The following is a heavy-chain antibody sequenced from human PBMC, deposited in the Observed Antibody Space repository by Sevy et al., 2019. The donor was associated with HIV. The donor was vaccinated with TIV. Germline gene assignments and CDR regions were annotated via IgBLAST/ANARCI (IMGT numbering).Heavy chain of an antibody. V-gene: IGHV3-23*01. CDR2: ISNSGANT. D-gene: IGHD6-19*01. J-gene: IGHJ4*02. Sequence: GGSLRLSCAASGFTFTNYGMHWVRQAPGKGLEWVSGISNSGANTYYADSVRDRITVSRDNSKNPVYLQLNSLRAEDTAIYYCAKEWTLLSDWYGEFDYWGQGTLVTVSS. CDR1: GFTFTNYG. CDR3: AKEWTLLSDWYGEFDY.